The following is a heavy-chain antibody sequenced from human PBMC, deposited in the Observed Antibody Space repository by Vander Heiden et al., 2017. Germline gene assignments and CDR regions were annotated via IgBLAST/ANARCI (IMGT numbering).Heavy chain of an antibody. CDR2: IYYSGST. Sequence: QVQLQESGPGLVNPSETLSLTCTLSGGSISSYYWSWIRQPPGKGLEWLGYIYYSGSTNYNPSPKSRVTISVDTSKNQISLKLRSVTAADTAVYSCARTGWKWELGPFDPWGHGTLVTVSS. J-gene: IGHJ5*02. CDR3: ARTGWKWELGPFDP. V-gene: IGHV4-59*08. CDR1: GGSISSYY. D-gene: IGHD1-26*01.